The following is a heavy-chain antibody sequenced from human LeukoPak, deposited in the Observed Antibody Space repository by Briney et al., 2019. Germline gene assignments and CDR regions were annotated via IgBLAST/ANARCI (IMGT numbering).Heavy chain of an antibody. CDR1: GFTFSSYT. J-gene: IGHJ3*02. CDR3: ARDREQQLVRDAFDI. D-gene: IGHD6-13*01. V-gene: IGHV3-21*01. Sequence: GGSLRLSCAASGFTFSSYTLNWVRQAPGKGLEWVSSISSSGSYIYYADSVKGRFTVSRDNAKNSLYLQMNSLRAEDTAVYYCARDREQQLVRDAFDIWGQGTMVTVSS. CDR2: ISSSGSYI.